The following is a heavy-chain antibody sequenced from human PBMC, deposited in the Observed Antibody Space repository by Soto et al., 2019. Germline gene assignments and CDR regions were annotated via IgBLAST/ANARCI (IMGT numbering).Heavy chain of an antibody. D-gene: IGHD2-2*02. CDR1: GFTFSSYS. J-gene: IGHJ5*02. Sequence: VGSLRLSCAASGFTFSSYSMNWVRQAPGKGLEWVSSISSSSSYIYYADSVKGRFTISRDNAKNTLYLQMNRLRAEDTAVYYCARDSSSTSCYTGCNWFDPWGQGTLVTVSS. CDR2: ISSSSSYI. V-gene: IGHV3-21*01. CDR3: ARDSSSTSCYTGCNWFDP.